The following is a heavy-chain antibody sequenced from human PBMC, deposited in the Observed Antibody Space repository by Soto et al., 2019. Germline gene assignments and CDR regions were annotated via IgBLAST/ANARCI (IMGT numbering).Heavy chain of an antibody. D-gene: IGHD2-15*01. CDR1: GGSFSGYY. Sequence: SETLSLTCAVYGGSFSGYYWTWSRQPPGKGLEWIGEINHSGSTNYAQKLQGRVTMTTDTSTSTAYMELRSLRSDDTAVYYCARDPRVVVVAGPPGWFDPWGQGTLVTVSS. V-gene: IGHV4-34*10. CDR2: INHSGST. CDR3: ARDPRVVVVAGPPGWFDP. J-gene: IGHJ5*02.